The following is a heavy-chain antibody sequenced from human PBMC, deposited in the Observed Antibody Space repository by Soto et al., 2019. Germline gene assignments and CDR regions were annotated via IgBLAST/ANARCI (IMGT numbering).Heavy chain of an antibody. D-gene: IGHD5-12*01. J-gene: IGHJ4*02. V-gene: IGHV4-4*07. CDR2: IYTSGST. CDR1: GGSISSSY. CDR3: ARDAPVGGYDLARLDY. Sequence: SETLSLTCTVSGGSISSSYWSWIRQPAGKGLEWIGRIYTSGSTNYNPSLKSRVTMSVDTSKNQFSLKLSSVTAADTAVYYCARDAPVGGYDLARLDYWGQGTLVTVSS.